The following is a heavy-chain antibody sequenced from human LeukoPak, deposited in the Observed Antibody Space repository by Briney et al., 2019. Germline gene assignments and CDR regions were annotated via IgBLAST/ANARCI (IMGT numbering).Heavy chain of an antibody. J-gene: IGHJ4*02. CDR2: IYHSGST. V-gene: IGHV4-4*02. Sequence: SGTLSLTCAVSGGSISSSNWWSWVRQPPGKGLEWIGEIYHSGSTNYNPSLKSRVTISVDTSKNQFSLKLSSVTAADTAVYYCARGDMITFGGSIGDYWGQGTLVTVSS. D-gene: IGHD3-16*01. CDR3: ARGDMITFGGSIGDY. CDR1: GGSISSSNW.